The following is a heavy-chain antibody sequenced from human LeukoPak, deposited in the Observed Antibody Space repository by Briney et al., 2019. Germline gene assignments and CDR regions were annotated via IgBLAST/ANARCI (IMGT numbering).Heavy chain of an antibody. CDR3: AREGITRALDF. CDR2: LDTYKGDT. Sequence: GASVKVSCKASGYTFSNYGISWLRQAPGQGLEWVGWLDTYKGDTNYAQKFQGRVTMTTDSSTNTAYVELRSLRSDDTAVYYCAREGITRALDFWGQGTPVTVSS. V-gene: IGHV1-18*01. D-gene: IGHD3-16*01. CDR1: GYTFSNYG. J-gene: IGHJ4*02.